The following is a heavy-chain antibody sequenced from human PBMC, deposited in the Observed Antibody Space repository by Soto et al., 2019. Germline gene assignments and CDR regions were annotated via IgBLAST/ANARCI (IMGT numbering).Heavy chain of an antibody. D-gene: IGHD2-8*01. Sequence: QVQLQQWGAGLLKPSETLSLTCAVYGGSFSGYYWSWIRQPPGKGLEWIGEITHSGSTNYNSSLESRVTISVDTSKSQFSLKLSSVTAADTAVYYCARDVMANNRYHWYFDLWGRGTLVTVSS. CDR2: ITHSGST. CDR3: ARDVMANNRYHWYFDL. J-gene: IGHJ2*01. CDR1: GGSFSGYY. V-gene: IGHV4-34*01.